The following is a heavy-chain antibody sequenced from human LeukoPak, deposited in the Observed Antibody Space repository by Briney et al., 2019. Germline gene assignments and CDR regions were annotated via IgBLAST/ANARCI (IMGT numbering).Heavy chain of an antibody. CDR3: ARATGITMATAGMDV. D-gene: IGHD3-10*01. Sequence: GASVKVSCKASGYTFTGYYMHWVRQAPGQGLEWMGWINPNSGGTNYAQKFQGWVTMTRDTSISTAYMELSRLRSDDTAVYYCARATGITMATAGMDVWGQGTTVTVSS. J-gene: IGHJ6*02. V-gene: IGHV1-2*04. CDR1: GYTFTGYY. CDR2: INPNSGGT.